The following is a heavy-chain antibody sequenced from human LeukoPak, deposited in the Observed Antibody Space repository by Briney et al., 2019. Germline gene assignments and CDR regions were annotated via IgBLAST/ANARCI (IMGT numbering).Heavy chain of an antibody. V-gene: IGHV4-59*01. D-gene: IGHD5-12*01. CDR3: ARAEYSGYDYYFDY. J-gene: IGHJ4*02. CDR1: GGSISSYY. Sequence: SETLSLTCTVPGGSISSYYWSWIRQPPGKGLEWIGYIYYSGSTNYNPSLKSRVTISVDTSKNQFSLKLSSVTAADTAVYYCARAEYSGYDYYFDYWGQGTLVTVSS. CDR2: IYYSGST.